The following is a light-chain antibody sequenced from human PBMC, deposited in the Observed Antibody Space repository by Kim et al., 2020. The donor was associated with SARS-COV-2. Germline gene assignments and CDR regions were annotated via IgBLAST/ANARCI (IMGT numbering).Light chain of an antibody. V-gene: IGKV3-15*01. CDR2: GAS. CDR1: QSISSS. J-gene: IGKJ1*01. Sequence: SPGERATLSCRASQSISSSLAWYQQKPGQAPRLLIYGASTRATDIPARFSGSGSGTEFTLTISSLQSEDFAVYYCQQYHNWPPWTFGQGTKVDIK. CDR3: QQYHNWPPWT.